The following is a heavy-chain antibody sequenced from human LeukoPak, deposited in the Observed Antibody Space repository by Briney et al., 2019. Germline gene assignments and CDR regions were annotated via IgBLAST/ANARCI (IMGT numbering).Heavy chain of an antibody. D-gene: IGHD3-3*01. Sequence: PGGSLRLSCEASGFTFSTHAMNWIRQTPGKGLEWLSVISGDVQTTTYASSVKGRFTISRDNSKNTLYLEMNSLRVEDTAIYYCAKDGYYSSANHFARLLFDLWGRGTRVTVSS. J-gene: IGHJ2*01. CDR2: ISGDVQTT. CDR3: AKDGYYSSANHFARLLFDL. V-gene: IGHV3-23*01. CDR1: GFTFSTHA.